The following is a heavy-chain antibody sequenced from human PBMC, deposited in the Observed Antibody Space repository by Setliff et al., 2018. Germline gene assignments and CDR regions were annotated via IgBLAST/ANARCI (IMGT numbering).Heavy chain of an antibody. CDR2: ISTSGNT. CDR1: GGSIINSYY. Sequence: SETLSLTCTVSGGSIINSYYWSWIRQPAGKGLEWIGRISTSGNTNYNPSLKSRVTVSLDTSKNQFSLKLTSMTAAEPAVYYCARDQWVRSPPLYFSYSMDVWGQGTTVTVSS. D-gene: IGHD5-12*01. J-gene: IGHJ6*02. CDR3: ARDQWVRSPPLYFSYSMDV. V-gene: IGHV4-4*07.